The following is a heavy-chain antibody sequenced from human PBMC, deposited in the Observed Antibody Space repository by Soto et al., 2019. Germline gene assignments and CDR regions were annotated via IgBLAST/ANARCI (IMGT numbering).Heavy chain of an antibody. J-gene: IGHJ4*02. CDR1: GGSISSSKW. D-gene: IGHD6-13*01. CDR2: IHHSGST. CDR3: ASDVFRVASAGILDY. Sequence: QVQLQESGPGLVKPSGTLSLTCAVSGGSISSSKWWSWVRQPPGKGLEWIGEIHHSGSTNYNPSLKSRVTIPVDKSKNQFSLKLSSVTAADTAVYYCASDVFRVASAGILDYWGQGTLVTVSS. V-gene: IGHV4-4*02.